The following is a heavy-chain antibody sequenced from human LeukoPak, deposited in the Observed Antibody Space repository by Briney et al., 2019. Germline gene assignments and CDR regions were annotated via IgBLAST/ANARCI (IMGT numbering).Heavy chain of an antibody. D-gene: IGHD3-10*01. CDR1: GYTFTSYD. J-gene: IGHJ6*03. V-gene: IGHV1-8*01. CDR3: ARGITMVRGARDYYMDV. Sequence: ASVKVSCKASGYTFTSYDINWVRQATGQGLEWMGWMNPNSGNTGYAQKFQGRVTMTRNTSISTAYMELSSLRSEDTAVYYCARGITMVRGARDYYMDVWGKGTTVTVSS. CDR2: MNPNSGNT.